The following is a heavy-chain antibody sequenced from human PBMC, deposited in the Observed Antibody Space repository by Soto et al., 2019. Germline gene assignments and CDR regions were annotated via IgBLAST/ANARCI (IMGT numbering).Heavy chain of an antibody. CDR3: ARSPFLECN. J-gene: IGHJ4*02. Sequence: GGSLRLSCAASGFTFSAYEMNWVRQAPGKGLEWDSYISSSGNTIYYADSVKGRFTISRDNAKNSLFLQMNSLRVEDTAFYYCARSPFLECNWAQGTLVTVSS. D-gene: IGHD3-3*02. CDR2: ISSSGNTI. CDR1: GFTFSAYE. V-gene: IGHV3-48*03.